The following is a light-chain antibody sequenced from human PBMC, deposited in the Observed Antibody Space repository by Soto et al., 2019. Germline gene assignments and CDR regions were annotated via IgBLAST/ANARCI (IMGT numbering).Light chain of an antibody. CDR2: SAS. J-gene: IGKJ2*01. V-gene: IGKV3-15*01. CDR1: QSVGTN. CDR3: QQYNNWPPYS. Sequence: RIITQSPAPPSLFPRGSAPPSPLARQSVGTNLAWYQQTPGQAPRVLIHSASTRATGIPARFSGSGSDTEFTLTISGLQSEDFAIYYCQQYNNWPPYSFGQGTKVDIK.